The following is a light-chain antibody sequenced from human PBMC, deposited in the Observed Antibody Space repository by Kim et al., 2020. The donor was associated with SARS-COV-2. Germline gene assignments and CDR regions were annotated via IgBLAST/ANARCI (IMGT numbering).Light chain of an antibody. J-gene: IGLJ3*02. V-gene: IGLV10-54*01. CDR2: RNN. CDR1: NDNVGRRG. CDR3: SAWDISLNAVV. Sequence: PATTTCTGKNDNVGRRGAAWLQRHQGHPPKVLSDRNNNRRSGISERFSASRSGNTASLIITGLQSEDEADYYCSAWDISLNAVVFGGGTQLTVL.